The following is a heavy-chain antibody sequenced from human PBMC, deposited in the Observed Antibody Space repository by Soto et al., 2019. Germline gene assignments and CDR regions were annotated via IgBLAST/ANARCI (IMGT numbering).Heavy chain of an antibody. D-gene: IGHD3-9*01. Sequence: LRLSCADWGFTFEEYGRSWVRQFGGNGLEWVAGINWNGRSRDYVDSVSGRFTISRDDAKSNVYLEMNDVRPEDTALYYCARAHPRGRYFDWLIFPLGYWGRGAQFTVS. J-gene: IGHJ4*02. CDR1: GFTFEEYG. CDR2: INWNGRSR. V-gene: IGHV3-20*04. CDR3: ARAHPRGRYFDWLIFPLGY.